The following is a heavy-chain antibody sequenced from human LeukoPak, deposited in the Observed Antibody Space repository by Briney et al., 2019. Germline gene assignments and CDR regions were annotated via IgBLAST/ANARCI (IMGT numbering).Heavy chain of an antibody. CDR1: GFTFSSYN. V-gene: IGHV3-21*01. CDR2: ISSSSNYI. Sequence: GGSLRLSCAASGFTFSSYNMIWVRQAPGKGLEWVSSISSSSNYIYYADSVKGRFTISRDNAKNSLYLQMNSLRVGDTAVYYCARDPYLIRHLDYWGQGTLVTVSS. D-gene: IGHD2-2*01. CDR3: ARDPYLIRHLDY. J-gene: IGHJ4*02.